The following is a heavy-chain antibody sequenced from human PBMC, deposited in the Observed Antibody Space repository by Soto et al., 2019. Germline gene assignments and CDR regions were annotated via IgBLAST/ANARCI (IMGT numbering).Heavy chain of an antibody. J-gene: IGHJ6*02. V-gene: IGHV4-39*01. CDR1: GGSISSSSYY. CDR2: IYYSGST. Sequence: PSETLSLTCTVSGGSISSSSYYWGWIRQPPGKGLEWIGSIYYSGSTYYNPSLKSRVTISVDTSKNQFSLKLSSVTAADTAVYYCARAVRGVYGMDVWGQGTTVTVSS. D-gene: IGHD3-10*01. CDR3: ARAVRGVYGMDV.